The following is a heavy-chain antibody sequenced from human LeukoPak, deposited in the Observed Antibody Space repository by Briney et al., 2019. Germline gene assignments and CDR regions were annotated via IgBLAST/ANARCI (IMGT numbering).Heavy chain of an antibody. CDR2: ISGSGGST. J-gene: IGHJ6*03. CDR1: GFTFSSYA. Sequence: GGSLRLSCAASGFTFSSYAMSWVRQAPGKGLEWVSAISGSGGSTYYADSVKGRFTISRDNSKNTLYLQMNSLRAEDTAVYYCAKDDSGSYYPHYYYMDVWGKGTTVTISS. CDR3: AKDDSGSYYPHYYYMDV. D-gene: IGHD1-26*01. V-gene: IGHV3-23*01.